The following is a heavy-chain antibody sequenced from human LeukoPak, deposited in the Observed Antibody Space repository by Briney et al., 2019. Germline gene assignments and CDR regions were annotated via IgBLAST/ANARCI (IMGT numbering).Heavy chain of an antibody. CDR3: ARNYYDSSGYDAFDI. Sequence: SETLSLTCTVSGGSISSYYWSWIRQPPGKGLEWIGYIYYSGSTYYNPSLKSRVTISVDTSKNQFSLKLSSVTAADTAVYYCARNYYDSSGYDAFDIWGQGTMVTVSS. J-gene: IGHJ3*02. D-gene: IGHD3-22*01. V-gene: IGHV4-59*06. CDR1: GGSISSYY. CDR2: IYYSGST.